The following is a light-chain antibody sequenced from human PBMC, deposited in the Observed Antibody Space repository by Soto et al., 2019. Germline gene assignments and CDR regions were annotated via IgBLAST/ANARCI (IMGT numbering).Light chain of an antibody. V-gene: IGKV1-5*03. CDR2: KAS. CDR1: QSISTW. J-gene: IGKJ4*01. Sequence: DIQMTQSPSTLSASVGDRVTITCRASQSISTWLAWYQQKPGKAPKLLIYKASSLEGGVPSRFGGSGSGTLFNITISSLHPDDFATYYCKKYNTYPLTCGGGTTVDIK. CDR3: KKYNTYPLT.